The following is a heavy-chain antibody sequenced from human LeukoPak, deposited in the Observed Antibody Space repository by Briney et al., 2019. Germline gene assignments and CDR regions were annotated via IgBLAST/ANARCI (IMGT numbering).Heavy chain of an antibody. CDR1: GFTFSSYA. V-gene: IGHV3-30*04. J-gene: IGHJ4*02. D-gene: IGHD4-23*01. CDR2: ISYDGRNK. Sequence: GGSLRLSCAASGFTFSSYAIHWVRQARKVLEWVAVISYDGRNKDYADSVKGRLTISRDNSKNTVYLQMNSLRTEDTAVYYCAREERLRWTAYWGQGTLVTVSS. CDR3: AREERLRWTAY.